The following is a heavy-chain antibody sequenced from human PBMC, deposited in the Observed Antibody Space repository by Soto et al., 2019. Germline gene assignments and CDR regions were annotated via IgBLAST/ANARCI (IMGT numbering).Heavy chain of an antibody. CDR2: ISSPSSAI. CDR3: ARDRRLWNYDGYYYYGMDV. V-gene: IGHV3-48*03. D-gene: IGHD1-7*01. Sequence: PGGSLRLSCAGTGFTFSDYEMNWVRQAPGKWLEWISYISSPSSAIYYADSVRGRFTVSRDNAKNSLFLQMDSLRAEDTAVYYCARDRRLWNYDGYYYYGMDVWGQGTTVTVSS. J-gene: IGHJ6*02. CDR1: GFTFSDYE.